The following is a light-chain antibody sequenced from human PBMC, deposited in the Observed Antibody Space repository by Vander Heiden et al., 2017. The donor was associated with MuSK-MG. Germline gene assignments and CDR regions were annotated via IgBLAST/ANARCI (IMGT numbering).Light chain of an antibody. J-gene: IGKJ5*01. CDR1: QSITRF. V-gene: IGKV1-39*01. Sequence: DIQLTQSPSSLSASVGDRVTITCRASQSITRFLNWYQQKPGEAPKLLIFVASTLQSGVPSRFSGSGSGTEFTLTISSLQPEDFATYYCQQSDTTPITFGQGTRLDI. CDR2: VAS. CDR3: QQSDTTPIT.